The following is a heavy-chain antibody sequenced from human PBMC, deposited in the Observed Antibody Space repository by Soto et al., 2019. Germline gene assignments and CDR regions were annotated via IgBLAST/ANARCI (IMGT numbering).Heavy chain of an antibody. V-gene: IGHV3-23*01. Sequence: PGGSLRLSCAASGFICSSYDMSWVRQAPGQGLEWVSTILVSDSTHYEDSVRGRFTISRDRSKNTVYLQMNSLTAGGTAMYYCAKATATTGGAFDICGQGTMVTVSS. D-gene: IGHD1-7*01. CDR2: ILVSDST. CDR1: GFICSSYD. J-gene: IGHJ3*02. CDR3: AKATATTGGAFDI.